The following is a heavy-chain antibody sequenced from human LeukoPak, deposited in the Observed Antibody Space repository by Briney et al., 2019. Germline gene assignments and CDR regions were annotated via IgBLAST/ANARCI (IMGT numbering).Heavy chain of an antibody. CDR1: GFTFDDYA. CDR3: ARGGYFDY. CDR2: ISSSSSYI. V-gene: IGHV3-21*01. J-gene: IGHJ4*02. Sequence: GGSLRLSCAASGFTFDDYAMHWVRQAPGKGLEWVSSISSSSSYIYYADSVKGRFTISRDNAKNSLYLQMNSLRAEDTAVYYCARGGYFDYWGQGTLVTVSS.